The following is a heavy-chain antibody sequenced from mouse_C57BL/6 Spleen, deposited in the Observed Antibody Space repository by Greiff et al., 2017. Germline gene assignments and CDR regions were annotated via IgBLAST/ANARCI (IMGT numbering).Heavy chain of an antibody. V-gene: IGHV1-78*01. CDR3: ARNPPALGVFDY. D-gene: IGHD3-1*01. CDR2: IYPRDGST. CDR1: GYTFTDHT. J-gene: IGHJ2*01. Sequence: VQVVESDAELVKPGASVKISCKVSGYTFTDHTIHWMKQRPEQGLEWIGYIYPRDGSTKYNEKFKGKATLTADKSSSTAYMQLNSLTSEDSAVYFCARNPPALGVFDYWGQGTTLTVSS.